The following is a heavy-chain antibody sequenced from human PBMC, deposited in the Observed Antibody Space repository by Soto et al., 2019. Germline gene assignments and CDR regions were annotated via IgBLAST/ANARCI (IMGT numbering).Heavy chain of an antibody. CDR2: IYSGGST. CDR1: GFTVSSNY. J-gene: IGHJ4*02. D-gene: IGHD2-2*01. V-gene: IGHV3-66*01. Sequence: EVQLVESGGGLVQPGGSLRLSCAASGFTVSSNYMSWVRQAPGKGLEWVSVIYSGGSTYYDDSVKGRFTISRDNSKNTRYLQMNSLRAEDTAVYYCAIGGAVGYCSSASCYSFDYWGQGTLVTVSS. CDR3: AIGGAVGYCSSASCYSFDY.